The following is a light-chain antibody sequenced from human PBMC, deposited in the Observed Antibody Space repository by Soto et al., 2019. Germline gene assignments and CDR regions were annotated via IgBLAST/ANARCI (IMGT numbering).Light chain of an antibody. CDR3: SSYTTSNTRQIA. CDR2: DVS. J-gene: IGLJ1*01. CDR1: SRDVGGYYY. V-gene: IGLV2-14*01. Sequence: QTLLTQPASESGSPGQSITISCTGTSRDVGGYYYISWYQQHPGKAPKFMIYDVSNLPSGVSNRFSGSKSGNTASLTISGLQAEDEADYYCSSYTTSNTRQIAFGTGTKVTVL.